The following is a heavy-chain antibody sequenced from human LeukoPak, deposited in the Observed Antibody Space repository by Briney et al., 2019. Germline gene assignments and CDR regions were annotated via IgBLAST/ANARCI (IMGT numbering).Heavy chain of an antibody. J-gene: IGHJ6*03. V-gene: IGHV4-59*01. CDR2: IYYSGST. CDR3: ARRVVGAINLYYYYYYMDV. CDR1: GGSISSYY. Sequence: SETLALTCTVSGGSISSYYWSWIRQPPWKGLEWIGYIYYSGSTNYNPSLKSRVTISVDTSKNQFSLKLSSVTAADTAVYYCARRVVGAINLYYYYYYMDVWGKGTTVTVSS. D-gene: IGHD1-26*01.